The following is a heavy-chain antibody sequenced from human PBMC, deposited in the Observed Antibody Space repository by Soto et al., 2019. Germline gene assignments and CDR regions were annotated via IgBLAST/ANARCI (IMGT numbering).Heavy chain of an antibody. CDR2: ISAYNGNT. CDR3: ARAGYRDEVVCFDY. D-gene: IGHD3-16*02. V-gene: IGHV1-18*04. CDR1: GYTFTSYG. J-gene: IGHJ4*02. Sequence: ASVKVSCKASGYTFTSYGISWVRQAPGQGLEWMGWISAYNGNTNYTQKLQGRVTMTTDTSTSTAYMELRSLRSDDTAVYYCARAGYRDEVVCFDYWGQGTLVTVSS.